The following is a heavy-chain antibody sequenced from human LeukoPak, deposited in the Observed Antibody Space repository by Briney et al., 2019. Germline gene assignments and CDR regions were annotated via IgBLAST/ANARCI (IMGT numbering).Heavy chain of an antibody. CDR2: ISGYTGYA. Sequence: ASGXTFRXXGISWXXXXPGXXXXXXGWISGYTGYADYAQTLQGRVTMTTDTSTGTAYMELRSLRSDDAALYYCARSSPVAGVGLDYWGQGTLVTVSS. CDR3: ARSSPVAGVGLDY. V-gene: IGHV1-18*01. J-gene: IGHJ4*02. D-gene: IGHD6-19*01. CDR1: GXTFRXXG.